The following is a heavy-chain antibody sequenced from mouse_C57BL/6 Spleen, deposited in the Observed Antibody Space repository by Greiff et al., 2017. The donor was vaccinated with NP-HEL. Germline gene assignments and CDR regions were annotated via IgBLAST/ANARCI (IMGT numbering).Heavy chain of an antibody. CDR3: ANDYDDDYAMDY. CDR1: GYTFTSYW. J-gene: IGHJ4*01. CDR2: IDPSDSET. D-gene: IGHD2-4*01. V-gene: IGHV1-52*01. Sequence: QVQLKQPGAELVRPGSSVKLSCKASGYTFTSYWMHWVKQRPIQGLEWIGNIDPSDSETHYNQKFKDKATLTVDKSSSTAYMQLSSLTSEDSAVYYCANDYDDDYAMDYWGQGTSVTVSS.